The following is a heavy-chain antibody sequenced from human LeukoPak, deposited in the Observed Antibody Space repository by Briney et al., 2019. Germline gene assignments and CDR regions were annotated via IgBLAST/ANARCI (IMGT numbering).Heavy chain of an antibody. Sequence: GGSLRLSCAASGFTFSSYAMSWVRQAPGKGLEWVSAISGSGGGTYYADSVRGRFTISRDDSKNTLYLQMNSLRAEDTAVYFCAREGYTNGWYRNWGQGTLVTVSS. CDR1: GFTFSSYA. J-gene: IGHJ4*02. CDR2: ISGSGGGT. V-gene: IGHV3-23*01. CDR3: AREGYTNGWYRN. D-gene: IGHD6-19*01.